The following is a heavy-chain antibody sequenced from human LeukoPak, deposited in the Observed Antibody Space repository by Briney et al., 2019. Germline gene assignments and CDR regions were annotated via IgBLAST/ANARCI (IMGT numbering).Heavy chain of an antibody. Sequence: GGSLRLSCAASGFTFSSYEMNWVRQAPGKGLEWVSYISSSAGTIYYADSVKGRFTISRDNSKNTLYLQMNSLRAEDTAVYYCARGSPYYDILTGYTFDYWGQGTLVTVSS. CDR2: ISSSAGTI. D-gene: IGHD3-9*01. CDR1: GFTFSSYE. CDR3: ARGSPYYDILTGYTFDY. V-gene: IGHV3-48*03. J-gene: IGHJ4*02.